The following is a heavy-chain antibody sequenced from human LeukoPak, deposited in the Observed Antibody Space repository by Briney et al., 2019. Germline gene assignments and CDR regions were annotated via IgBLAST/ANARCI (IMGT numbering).Heavy chain of an antibody. CDR1: GGSISSYY. D-gene: IGHD3-22*01. CDR2: MKQDGSEK. V-gene: IGHV3-7*01. J-gene: IGHJ4*02. CDR3: ARDLSYYDSSGLPRFDY. Sequence: ETLSLTCTVSGGSISSYYWSWVRQAPGKGLEWVANMKQDGSEKYYVDSVKGRFTISRDNAKNSLYLQMNSLRAEDTAVYYCARDLSYYDSSGLPRFDYWGQGTLVTVSS.